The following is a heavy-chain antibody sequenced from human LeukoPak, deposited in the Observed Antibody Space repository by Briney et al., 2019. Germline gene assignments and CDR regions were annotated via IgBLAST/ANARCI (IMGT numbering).Heavy chain of an antibody. D-gene: IGHD6-19*01. Sequence: GGSLRLSCAASGFTFDDYAMHWVRQAPGKSLEWVSGISWNSGSIGYADSVKGRFTISRDNAKNSLYLQMNSLRAEDTALYYCAKVMAGYSSGWRYFDLWGRGTLVTVSS. J-gene: IGHJ2*01. CDR3: AKVMAGYSSGWRYFDL. CDR1: GFTFDDYA. CDR2: ISWNSGSI. V-gene: IGHV3-9*01.